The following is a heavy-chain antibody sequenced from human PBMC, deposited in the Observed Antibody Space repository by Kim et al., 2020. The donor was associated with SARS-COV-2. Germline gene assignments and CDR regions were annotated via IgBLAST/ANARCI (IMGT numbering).Heavy chain of an antibody. D-gene: IGHD6-19*01. J-gene: IGHJ6*02. CDR3: ARDPSSGWYNSYYYYGMDV. Sequence: GGSLRLSCAASGFTFSSYGMHWVRQAPGKGLEWVAVIWYDGSNKYYADSVKGRFTISRDNSKNTLYLQMNSLRAEDTAVYYCARDPSSGWYNSYYYYGMDVWGQGTTVTVSS. CDR1: GFTFSSYG. V-gene: IGHV3-33*01. CDR2: IWYDGSNK.